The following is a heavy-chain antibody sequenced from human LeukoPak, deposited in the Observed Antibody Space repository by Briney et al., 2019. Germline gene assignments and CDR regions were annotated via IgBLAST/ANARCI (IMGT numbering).Heavy chain of an antibody. Sequence: GRSLRLSCAASGFTFSSYAMHWVRQAPGKGLEWVAVISYDGSNKYYADSVKGRFTIPRDNSKNTLYLQMNSLRAEDTAVYYCARDGGDCSSTSCYPWFDPWGQGTLVTVSS. V-gene: IGHV3-30-3*01. CDR3: ARDGGDCSSTSCYPWFDP. CDR2: ISYDGSNK. D-gene: IGHD2-2*01. CDR1: GFTFSSYA. J-gene: IGHJ5*02.